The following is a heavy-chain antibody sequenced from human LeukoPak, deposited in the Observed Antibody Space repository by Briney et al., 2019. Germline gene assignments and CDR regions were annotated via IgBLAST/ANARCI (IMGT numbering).Heavy chain of an antibody. D-gene: IGHD6-13*01. Sequence: GGSLRLSCAASGFTFSSYGMHWVRQAPGKGLEWVAVIWYGGSNKYYAVSVKGRFTISRDNAKNTLYLQMNSLRAEDTAVYYCARELYSSSSPEVDYWGQGTLVTVSS. CDR3: ARELYSSSSPEVDY. CDR1: GFTFSSYG. CDR2: IWYGGSNK. V-gene: IGHV3-33*08. J-gene: IGHJ4*02.